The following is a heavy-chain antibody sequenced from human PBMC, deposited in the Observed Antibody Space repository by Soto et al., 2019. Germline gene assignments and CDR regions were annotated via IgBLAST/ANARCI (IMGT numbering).Heavy chain of an antibody. Sequence: SETLSLTCTVSGGSISSYYWSWIRQPPGKGLEWIGYIYYSGSTNYNPSLKSRVTISVDTSKNQFSLKLGSVTAADTAVYYCARHDSVAAPFDYWGQGTLVTVSS. J-gene: IGHJ4*02. CDR1: GGSISSYY. CDR3: ARHDSVAAPFDY. CDR2: IYYSGST. D-gene: IGHD6-19*01. V-gene: IGHV4-59*08.